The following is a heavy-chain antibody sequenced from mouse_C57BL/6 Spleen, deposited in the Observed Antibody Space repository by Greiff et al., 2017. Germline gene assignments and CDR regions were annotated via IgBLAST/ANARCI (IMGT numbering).Heavy chain of an antibody. CDR3: ARDWDVGYFDV. J-gene: IGHJ1*03. V-gene: IGHV5-15*01. CDR1: GFTFSDYG. Sequence: EVQLQESGGGLVQPGGSLKLSCAASGFTFSDYGMAWVRQAPRKGPEWVAFISNLAYSIYYADTVTGRFTISRENAKNTLYLEMSSLRSEDTAMYYCARDWDVGYFDVWGTGTTVTVSS. D-gene: IGHD4-1*01. CDR2: ISNLAYSI.